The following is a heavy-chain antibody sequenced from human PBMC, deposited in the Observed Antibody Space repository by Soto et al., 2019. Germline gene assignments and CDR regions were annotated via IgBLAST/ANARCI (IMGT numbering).Heavy chain of an antibody. V-gene: IGHV1-69*13. Sequence: SVKVSCKASGGTFNSYGITWVRQAPGQGLEWMGGIIPKFGITNYAQKFQGRVTITADESTSTAYMELSSLRSEDTAVYYCAREGDNWFDPWAQGTLVTVSS. CDR1: GGTFNSYG. J-gene: IGHJ5*02. CDR3: AREGDNWFDP. CDR2: IIPKFGIT.